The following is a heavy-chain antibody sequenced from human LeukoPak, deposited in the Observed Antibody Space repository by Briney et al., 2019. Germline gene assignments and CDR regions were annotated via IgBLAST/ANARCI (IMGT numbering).Heavy chain of an antibody. J-gene: IGHJ4*02. V-gene: IGHV3-38-3*01. Sequence: GGSLRLSCAASGFSVSSNEMGWVRQAPGEGLEWVSLINGGSTYYVDSRKGRFTISRDNAKNSLYLQMNSLRAEDTAVYYCARVPLRDYVWGSYRYLLYWGQGTLVTVSS. CDR1: GFSVSSNE. CDR2: INGGST. D-gene: IGHD3-16*02. CDR3: ARVPLRDYVWGSYRYLLY.